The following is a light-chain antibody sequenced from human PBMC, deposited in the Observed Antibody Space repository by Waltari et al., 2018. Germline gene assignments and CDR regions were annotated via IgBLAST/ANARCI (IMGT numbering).Light chain of an antibody. CDR3: SSYRSSSPYV. CDR1: SSDVGGYNY. Sequence: QSALTQPASVSGSPGQSITISCTGTSSDVGGYNYVSWYQQYPGKAPKLMFYDVSYRPSGVSNRFSGSKSGNTASLTISGLQAEDEADYYCSSYRSSSPYVFGTGTKVTVL. V-gene: IGLV2-14*03. CDR2: DVS. J-gene: IGLJ1*01.